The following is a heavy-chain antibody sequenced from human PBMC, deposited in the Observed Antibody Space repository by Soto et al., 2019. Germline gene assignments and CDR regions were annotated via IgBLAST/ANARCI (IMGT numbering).Heavy chain of an antibody. CDR3: ARGDIGAMDV. J-gene: IGHJ6*02. Sequence: SETLSLTCAVSGGSISSGGYSWSWIRQPPGKGLEWIGYIYRSGNTYYNPSLKSRVTISVDRSKDQFSLKLSSVTAADTAVYYCARGDIGAMDVWGQGTTVTVSS. V-gene: IGHV4-30-2*01. CDR2: IYRSGNT. CDR1: GGSISSGGYS.